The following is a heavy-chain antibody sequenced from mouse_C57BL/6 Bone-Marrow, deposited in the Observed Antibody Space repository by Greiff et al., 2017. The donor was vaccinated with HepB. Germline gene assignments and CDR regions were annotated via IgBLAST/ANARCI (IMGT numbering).Heavy chain of an antibody. Sequence: QLVESGAELVRPGTSVKMSCKASGYTFTTYWIGWARQRPGHGLEWIGDIYPGGGYTNYNEKFKGKATLTADKSSSTAYMQFSSLTSEDSAIYYCASGYYYFDYWGQGTTLTVSS. CDR3: ASGYYYFDY. V-gene: IGHV1-63*01. CDR2: IYPGGGYT. J-gene: IGHJ2*01. CDR1: GYTFTTYW.